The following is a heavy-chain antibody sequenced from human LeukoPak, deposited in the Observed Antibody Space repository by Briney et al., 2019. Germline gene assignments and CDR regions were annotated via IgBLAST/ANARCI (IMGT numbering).Heavy chain of an antibody. CDR2: ISGSGGST. J-gene: IGHJ4*02. D-gene: IGHD4-17*01. V-gene: IGHV3-23*01. CDR1: GFTFSSYG. Sequence: PGGSLRLSCAASGFTFSSYGMSWVRQAPGKGLEWVSAISGSGGSTYYADSVKGRFTISRDNSKNTLYLQMNSLRAEDTAVYYCAKYKEYDYGDGEDYWGQGTLVTVSS. CDR3: AKYKEYDYGDGEDY.